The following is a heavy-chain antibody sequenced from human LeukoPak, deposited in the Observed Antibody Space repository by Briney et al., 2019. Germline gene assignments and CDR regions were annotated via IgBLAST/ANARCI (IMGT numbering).Heavy chain of an antibody. V-gene: IGHV4-38-2*02. D-gene: IGHD3-22*01. J-gene: IGHJ4*02. CDR3: TRDGYYYDGTFEY. Sequence: SETLSLTCAVSGYSIISGYFWAWIRQAPGKGPEWIGSISHSGSSYSNPSLKSRVIVSVDTSNNQFSLRLTSVTAADTATYYCTRDGYYYDGTFEYWGQGIRVAVSS. CDR1: GYSIISGYF. CDR2: ISHSGSS.